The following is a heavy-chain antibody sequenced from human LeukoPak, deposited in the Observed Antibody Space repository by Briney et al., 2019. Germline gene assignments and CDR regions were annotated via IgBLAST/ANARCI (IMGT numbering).Heavy chain of an antibody. Sequence: PGGSLRLSCAASGFTFSSYAMHWVRQAPGKGLEWVAVISYDGSNKYYADSVKGRFTISRDNSKNTLYLQMNSLRAEDTAVYYCALFQWHTKSLDYWGQGTLVTVSS. CDR2: ISYDGSNK. D-gene: IGHD6-19*01. CDR3: ALFQWHTKSLDY. J-gene: IGHJ4*02. CDR1: GFTFSSYA. V-gene: IGHV3-30*14.